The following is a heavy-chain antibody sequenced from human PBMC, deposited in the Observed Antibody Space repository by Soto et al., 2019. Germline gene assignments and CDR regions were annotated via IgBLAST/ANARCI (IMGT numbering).Heavy chain of an antibody. Sequence: QVQLVQSGAEVKKPGSSVKVSCKASGGTFSSYAISRVRQAPGQGLEWMGGIIPIFGTANYAQKFQGRVTITADESTSTAYMELSSLRSEDTAVYYCARARGTYGGNPLYYFDYWGQGTLVTVSS. V-gene: IGHV1-69*12. CDR2: IIPIFGTA. CDR1: GGTFSSYA. D-gene: IGHD2-15*01. J-gene: IGHJ4*02. CDR3: ARARGTYGGNPLYYFDY.